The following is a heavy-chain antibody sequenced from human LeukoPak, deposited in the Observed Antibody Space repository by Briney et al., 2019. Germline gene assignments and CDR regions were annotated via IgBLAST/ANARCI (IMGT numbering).Heavy chain of an antibody. CDR2: ISAYNGNT. V-gene: IGHV1-18*01. CDR1: GYTFTSYG. J-gene: IGHJ6*02. D-gene: IGHD3-3*01. CDR3: AREVFWSGYYTRHYYGMDV. Sequence: GASVKVSCMASGYTFTSYGISWVRQAPGQGLEWMGWISAYNGNTNYAQKLQGRVTMTTDTSTSTAYMELRSLRSDDTAVYYCAREVFWSGYYTRHYYGMDVWGQGTTVTVSS.